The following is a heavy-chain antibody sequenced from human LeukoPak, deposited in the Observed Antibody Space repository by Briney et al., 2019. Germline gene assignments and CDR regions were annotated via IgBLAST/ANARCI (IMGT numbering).Heavy chain of an antibody. D-gene: IGHD3-22*01. CDR1: GGSFSGYY. Sequence: SETLSLTCAVYGGSFSGYYWSWIRQPPGKGLEWIGEINHSGSTNYYPSLKSRVTISVDTSKNQFSLKLSSVTAADTAVYYCARGGTMYYYDSSGYSYYFDYWGQGTLVTVSS. J-gene: IGHJ4*02. CDR3: ARGGTMYYYDSSGYSYYFDY. V-gene: IGHV4-34*01. CDR2: INHSGST.